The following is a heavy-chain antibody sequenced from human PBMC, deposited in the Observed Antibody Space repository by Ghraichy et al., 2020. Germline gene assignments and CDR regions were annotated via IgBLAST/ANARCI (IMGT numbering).Heavy chain of an antibody. CDR2: IKQDGSEE. D-gene: IGHD2-2*01. CDR3: AKNVVAAGKIYHYYYGMDV. V-gene: IGHV3-7*01. J-gene: IGHJ6*02. CDR1: GFTFSGYW. Sequence: GESLNISCAASGFTFSGYWMTWVRQAPGKGLEWVASIKQDGSEEIYVDSVKGRFTISRDNAKTSLDLQMNSLRAEDTAVYYCAKNVVAAGKIYHYYYGMDVWGQGTTVTVSS.